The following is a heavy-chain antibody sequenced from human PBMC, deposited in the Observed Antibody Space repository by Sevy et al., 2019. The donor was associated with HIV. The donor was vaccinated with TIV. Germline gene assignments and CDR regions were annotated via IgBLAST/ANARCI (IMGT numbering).Heavy chain of an antibody. V-gene: IGHV3-48*01. CDR1: GFTFSSYS. CDR3: ARDRGRTAAGFWWFDP. D-gene: IGHD6-13*01. CDR2: ISSSSSTI. Sequence: GGSLRLSCAASGFTFSSYSMNWVRQAPGKGLEWVSYISSSSSTIYYADSVKGRFTISRDNAKNSLYLQMNSLRAEDTAVYYCARDRGRTAAGFWWFDPWGQGTLVTVSS. J-gene: IGHJ5*02.